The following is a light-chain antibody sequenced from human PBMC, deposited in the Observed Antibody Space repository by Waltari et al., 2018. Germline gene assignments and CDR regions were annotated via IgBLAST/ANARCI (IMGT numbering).Light chain of an antibody. CDR3: QQYLTLPYS. CDR1: QSVLYNFNNKNY. J-gene: IGKJ2*03. V-gene: IGKV4-1*01. CDR2: WAS. Sequence: EMTQSPDSLPVSLGERATINCKSSQSVLYNFNNKNYLAWFQLKPGQPPKLLIRWASTREPGVPDRFSGSGSRTDFTLTISSLQTEDVAVYYCQQYLTLPYSFGQGTKLEIK.